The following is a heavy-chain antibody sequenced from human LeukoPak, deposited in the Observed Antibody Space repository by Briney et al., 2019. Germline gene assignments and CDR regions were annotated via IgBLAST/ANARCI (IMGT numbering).Heavy chain of an antibody. Sequence: GGSLRLSCAASGFTFSSYEMNWVRQAPGKGLEWVSGINWNGGSTGYADSVKGRFTISRDNAKNSLYLQMKSLRAEDTALYYCARVDYYDSSGYLNAFDIWGQGTMVTVSS. CDR2: INWNGGST. CDR3: ARVDYYDSSGYLNAFDI. D-gene: IGHD3-22*01. V-gene: IGHV3-20*04. CDR1: GFTFSSYE. J-gene: IGHJ3*02.